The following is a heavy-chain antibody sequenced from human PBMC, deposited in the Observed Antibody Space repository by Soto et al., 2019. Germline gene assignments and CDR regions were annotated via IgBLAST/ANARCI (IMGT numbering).Heavy chain of an antibody. V-gene: IGHV4-31*03. Sequence: QVQLQESGPGLVKPSQTLSLTCTVSGGSISSGGYYWSWIRQHPGKGLGWIGYIYYSGSTYYNPSLKSRFTISVDTSKNQFSLKLSSVTAADTAVYYCARRRKDVMAGFDYWGQGTLVTVSS. CDR2: IYYSGST. D-gene: IGHD5-12*01. CDR3: ARRRKDVMAGFDY. J-gene: IGHJ4*02. CDR1: GGSISSGGYY.